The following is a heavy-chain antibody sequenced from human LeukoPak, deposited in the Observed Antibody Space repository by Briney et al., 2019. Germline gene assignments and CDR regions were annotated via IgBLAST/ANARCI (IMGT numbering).Heavy chain of an antibody. V-gene: IGHV3-30-3*01. CDR2: ISYDGSNK. D-gene: IGHD4-17*01. CDR1: GFTFSSYA. J-gene: IGHJ4*02. Sequence: PGGSLRLSCAASGFTFSSYAMHWVRQAPGKGLEWVAVISYDGSNKYYANSVKGRFTISRDNSKNTLYLQMNSLRAEDTAVYYCARARDYGWSRAFDYWGQGTLVTVSS. CDR3: ARARDYGWSRAFDY.